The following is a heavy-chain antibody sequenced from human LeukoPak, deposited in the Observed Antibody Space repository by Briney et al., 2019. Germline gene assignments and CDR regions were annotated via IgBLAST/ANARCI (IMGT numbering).Heavy chain of an antibody. CDR2: ITGSGDST. CDR3: ARDQTGTYNVDS. Sequence: PGGSLRLSCAGSGFTFRSYGMTWVRQAPGKGLEWVSSITGSGDSTYSADSVKGRFTIPRDNSKNTLYLQMNSLRGEDTAVYYCARDQTGTYNVDSWGQGTLVTVSS. V-gene: IGHV3-23*01. J-gene: IGHJ4*02. CDR1: GFTFRSYG. D-gene: IGHD1-26*01.